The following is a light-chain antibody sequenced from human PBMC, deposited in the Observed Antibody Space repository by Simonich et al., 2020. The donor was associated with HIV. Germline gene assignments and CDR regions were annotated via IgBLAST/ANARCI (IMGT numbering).Light chain of an antibody. CDR3: QQYNNWPSPFT. V-gene: IGKV3-15*01. CDR1: QSVGSN. Sequence: EIVMTQSPATLSVSPGERATLSCRVSQSVGSNLAWYQQKPGQPPRLLIYFASTRATGIPARFSGSGFGTEFTLTISSTQSEDFAVYYCQQYNNWPSPFTFGPGTKVDIK. J-gene: IGKJ3*01. CDR2: FAS.